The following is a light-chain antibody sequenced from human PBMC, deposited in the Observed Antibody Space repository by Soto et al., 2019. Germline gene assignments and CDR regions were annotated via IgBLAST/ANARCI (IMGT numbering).Light chain of an antibody. J-gene: IGKJ1*01. CDR1: QTVSKNY. CDR2: GAS. V-gene: IGKV3-20*01. CDR3: QKYGTSPWT. Sequence: EIVLTQTPGTLSLSPGERATLSCRASQTVSKNYLAWYQQKPGQAPRVLIYGASSRAPGIPDRFSGSGSGTDFTLTISRLEPEDFAVYYCQKYGTSPWTFGQGTKVEIK.